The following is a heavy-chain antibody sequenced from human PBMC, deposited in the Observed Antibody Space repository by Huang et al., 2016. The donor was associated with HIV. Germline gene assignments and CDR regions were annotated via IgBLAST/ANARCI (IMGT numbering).Heavy chain of an antibody. CDR3: GRDAGRGYYYMDV. V-gene: IGHV1-69*13. J-gene: IGHJ6*03. Sequence: QVRLVQSGAEMKKPWSSVRLSCKASGGTFSTYAFSWVRQAPGQGFEWMGGIIPIFGKTKYAPGFQGRVRITAEESTSTAYMELSSLRSEDTAVYYCGRDAGRGYYYMDVWGNGTPVIVSS. CDR1: GGTFSTYA. CDR2: IIPIFGKT. D-gene: IGHD3-10*01.